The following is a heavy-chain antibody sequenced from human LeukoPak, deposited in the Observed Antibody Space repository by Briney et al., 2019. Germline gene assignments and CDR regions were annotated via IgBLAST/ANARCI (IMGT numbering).Heavy chain of an antibody. J-gene: IGHJ5*02. CDR3: ARLTLDTAMAPNWFDP. D-gene: IGHD5-18*01. Sequence: SSETLSLTCAVYGGSFSGYYWSWIRQPPGKGLEWIGEINHSGSTNYIPSLKSRVTISVDTSKNQFSLKLSSVTAADTAVYYCARLTLDTAMAPNWFDPWGQGTLVTVSS. CDR1: GGSFSGYY. V-gene: IGHV4-34*01. CDR2: INHSGST.